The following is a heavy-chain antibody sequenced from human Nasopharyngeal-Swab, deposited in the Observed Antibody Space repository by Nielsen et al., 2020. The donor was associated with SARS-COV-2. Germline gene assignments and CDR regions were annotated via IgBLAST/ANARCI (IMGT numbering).Heavy chain of an antibody. J-gene: IGHJ3*02. CDR2: IIPIFGTA. D-gene: IGHD3-22*01. Sequence: SVKVSCKASGGTFSSYAISWVRQAPGQGLEWMGGIIPIFGTANYAQKFQGRVTITADESTGIAYMELSSLRSEDTAVYYCARVAHYYDSSGYPYAFDIWGQGTMVTVSS. CDR1: GGTFSSYA. CDR3: ARVAHYYDSSGYPYAFDI. V-gene: IGHV1-69*13.